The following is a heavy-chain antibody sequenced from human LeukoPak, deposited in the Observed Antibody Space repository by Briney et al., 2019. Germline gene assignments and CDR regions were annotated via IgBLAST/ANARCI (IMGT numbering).Heavy chain of an antibody. CDR3: AAPGIAVAGTSYYYYYGMDV. D-gene: IGHD6-19*01. CDR1: GYTLTELS. J-gene: IGHJ6*02. Sequence: ASVKVSCKVSGYTLTELSMDWVRQAPGKGLEWMGGFDPEDGETIYAQKFQGRVTMTEDTSTDTAYMELSSLRSEDTAVYYCAAPGIAVAGTSYYYYYGMDVWGQGTTVTVSS. CDR2: FDPEDGET. V-gene: IGHV1-24*01.